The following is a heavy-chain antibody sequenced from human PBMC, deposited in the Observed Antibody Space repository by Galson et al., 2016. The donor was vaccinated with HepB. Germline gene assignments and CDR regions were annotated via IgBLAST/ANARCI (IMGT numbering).Heavy chain of an antibody. CDR2: VHPAASNT. J-gene: IGHJ4*02. V-gene: IGHV5-51*01. Sequence: QSGAEAKKPGESLKISCKGSAASFIHWIGWVRQPPGKGLAYMAIVHPAASNTASYSPSFQGQVTISGDMSVTTVYLHWSSLKASDTAIYYCATVSYGGFLRWGQRTLVTVSS. D-gene: IGHD3-10*01. CDR3: ATVSYGGFLR. CDR1: AASFIHW.